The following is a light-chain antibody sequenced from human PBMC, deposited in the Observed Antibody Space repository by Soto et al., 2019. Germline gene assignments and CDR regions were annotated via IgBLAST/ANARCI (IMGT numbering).Light chain of an antibody. V-gene: IGKV3-15*01. J-gene: IGKJ2*01. Sequence: EIVMTQSPTTVSVSPGERATLSCRASQNINSNLAWYQQKPGQAPRLLISGASTRATGIPARFSGSGSGTEFPLSISSLKSEDFAVYYCQQYHDWPLYTFGQGTKLEIK. CDR1: QNINSN. CDR2: GAS. CDR3: QQYHDWPLYT.